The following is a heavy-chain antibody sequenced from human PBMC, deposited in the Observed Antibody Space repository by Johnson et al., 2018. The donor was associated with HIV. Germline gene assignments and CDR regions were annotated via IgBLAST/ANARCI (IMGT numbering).Heavy chain of an antibody. CDR2: INSDGSST. J-gene: IGHJ3*02. CDR3: ARRLWFRNLYDAFDI. V-gene: IGHV3-74*02. Sequence: VQLVESGGGVVQPGGSLRLSCAASGFTFSSYWMHWVRQAPGKGLVWVSRINSDGSSTSYADSVKGRLTISRDTAKNTLYLQMNNLRPEDTALYYCARRLWFRNLYDAFDIWGQGTMVTVSS. CDR1: GFTFSSYW. D-gene: IGHD3-10*01.